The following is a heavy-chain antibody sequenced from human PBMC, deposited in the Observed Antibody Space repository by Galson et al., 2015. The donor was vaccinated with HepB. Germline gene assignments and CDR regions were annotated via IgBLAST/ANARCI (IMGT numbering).Heavy chain of an antibody. CDR1: GGSISSYY. V-gene: IGHV4-59*08. Sequence: TLSLTCTVSGGSISSYYWSWIRQPPGKGLEWIGYMYYSGSTNYNPSLKSRVTISVDTSKNQFSLKLSSVTAADTAVYYCARLRADSSGWYWSPSTPNYYGMDVWGQGTTVTVSS. J-gene: IGHJ6*02. CDR2: MYYSGST. CDR3: ARLRADSSGWYWSPSTPNYYGMDV. D-gene: IGHD6-19*01.